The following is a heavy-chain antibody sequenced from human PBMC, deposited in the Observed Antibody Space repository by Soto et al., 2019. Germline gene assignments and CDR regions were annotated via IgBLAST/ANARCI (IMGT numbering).Heavy chain of an antibody. D-gene: IGHD2-21*02. CDR1: GGTFSSYA. V-gene: IGHV1-69*13. Sequence: GPSVKVSCKASGGTFSSYAISWVRQAPGQGLEWMGGIIPIFGTANYAQKFQGRVTITADESTSTAYMELSSLRSEDTAVYYCARSRGGGDTYSPFDYWGQGTLVTVSS. CDR2: IIPIFGTA. CDR3: ARSRGGGDTYSPFDY. J-gene: IGHJ4*02.